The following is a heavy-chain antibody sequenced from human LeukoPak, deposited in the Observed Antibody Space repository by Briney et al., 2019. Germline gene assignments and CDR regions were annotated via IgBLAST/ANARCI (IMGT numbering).Heavy chain of an antibody. V-gene: IGHV3-7*01. CDR3: ATYSHWVAGDV. D-gene: IGHD3-16*01. Sequence: GGSLRLSCAASGFTFSNYAMSWVRQAPGKGLEWVANMNEDGSEKDYVDSVKGRFTISRDNARKSLYLQMSSLRAEDTAVYYCATYSHWVAGDVWGQGTTVTVSS. CDR1: GFTFSNYA. CDR2: MNEDGSEK. J-gene: IGHJ6*02.